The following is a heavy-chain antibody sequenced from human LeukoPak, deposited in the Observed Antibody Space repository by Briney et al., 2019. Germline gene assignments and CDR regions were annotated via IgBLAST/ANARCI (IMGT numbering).Heavy chain of an antibody. CDR3: ARDAPYYYDSSGVP. CDR1: GGSISSGSYY. CDR2: IYTSGST. D-gene: IGHD3-22*01. Sequence: SETLSLTSTVSGGSISSGSYYWSWIRQPAGKGLEWIGRIYTSGSTNYNPSLKSRVTISVDTSKNQFSLKLSSVTAADTAVYYCARDAPYYYDSSGVPWGQGTLVTVSS. V-gene: IGHV4-61*02. J-gene: IGHJ5*02.